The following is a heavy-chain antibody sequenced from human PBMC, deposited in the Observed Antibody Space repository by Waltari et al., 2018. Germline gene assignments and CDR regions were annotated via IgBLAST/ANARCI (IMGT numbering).Heavy chain of an antibody. D-gene: IGHD1-26*01. Sequence: QLQLQESGPGLVKPSETLSLTCTVSGVSFNDDNTYWGWIRQPPGEGLGWVGSIYSTVSTYYKTALKSRVTVSIDTPNNQFSLKLTSVTAADTAVYFCARGGSSYYDAYGTWGQGSMVIVSS. CDR1: GVSFNDDNTY. CDR3: ARGGSSYYDAYGT. V-gene: IGHV4-39*07. CDR2: IYSTVST. J-gene: IGHJ3*02.